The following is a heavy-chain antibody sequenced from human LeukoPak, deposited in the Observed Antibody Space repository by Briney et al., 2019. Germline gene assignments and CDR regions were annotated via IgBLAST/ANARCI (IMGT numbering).Heavy chain of an antibody. D-gene: IGHD3-22*01. CDR2: TYYRSKWYN. J-gene: IGHJ5*02. CDR1: GDSFSSNSAA. CDR3: ARVRYYYDSSGYFNWFDP. Sequence: SQTLSLTCAISGDSFSSNSAAWNWIRQSPSRGLEWLGRTYYRSKWYNDYAVSVKSRITINPDTSKNQFSLQLNSVTPEDTAVYYCARVRYYYDSSGYFNWFDPWGQGTLVTVSS. V-gene: IGHV6-1*01.